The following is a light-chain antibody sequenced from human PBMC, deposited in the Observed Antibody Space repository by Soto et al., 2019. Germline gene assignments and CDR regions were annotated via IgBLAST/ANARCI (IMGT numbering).Light chain of an antibody. CDR2: DNN. Sequence: QSVLTQSPSVSAAPGQQVTISCSGSSSNIGNNYVSWYQQVPGTAPKLLIYDNNKRPSGIPDRFSGSKSGTSGTLDIAGLQADDEADYYCQSYDPTLRTSLFGGGTKLTVL. CDR1: SSNIGNNY. J-gene: IGLJ2*01. V-gene: IGLV1-51*01. CDR3: QSYDPTLRTSL.